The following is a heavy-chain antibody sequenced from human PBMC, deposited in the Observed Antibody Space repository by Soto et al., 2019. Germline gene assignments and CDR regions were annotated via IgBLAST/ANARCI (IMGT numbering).Heavy chain of an antibody. V-gene: IGHV4-59*01. D-gene: IGHD3-10*02. CDR1: GGSISSYY. CDR3: ASMIGDPVLSFDS. CDR2: IFYSGST. J-gene: IGHJ5*01. Sequence: QVQLQESGPGLVKPSETLSLTCTVSGGSISSYYWSWIRQPPGKGLEWIGFIFYSGSTSYNPSLNVRFXISIDTSEYQFSLKLNSVTAADTAVYYCASMIGDPVLSFDSWGQGTLVAVS.